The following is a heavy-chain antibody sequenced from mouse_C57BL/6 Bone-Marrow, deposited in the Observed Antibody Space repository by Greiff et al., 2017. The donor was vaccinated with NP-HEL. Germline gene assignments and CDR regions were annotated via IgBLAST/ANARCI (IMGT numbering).Heavy chain of an antibody. V-gene: IGHV5-4*01. CDR1: GFTFSSYA. Sequence: EVKLVESGGGLVKPGGSLKLSCAASGFTFSSYAMSWVRQTPEKRLEWVATISDGGSYTYYPDNVKGRFTISRDNAKNNLYLQMSHLKSEDTAMYYCARDDGYYGDWFAYWGQGTLVTVSA. D-gene: IGHD2-3*01. CDR3: ARDDGYYGDWFAY. J-gene: IGHJ3*01. CDR2: ISDGGSYT.